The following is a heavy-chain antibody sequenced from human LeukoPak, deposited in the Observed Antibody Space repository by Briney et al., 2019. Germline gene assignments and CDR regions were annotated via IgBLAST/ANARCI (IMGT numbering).Heavy chain of an antibody. D-gene: IGHD6-6*01. J-gene: IGHJ4*02. Sequence: ASVKVSCKASGYTFTGYYMHWVRQAPGQGLEWMGWINPNSGGTNYAQKFQGRVTMTRDTSISTAYMELSRLRSDDTAVYYCARARRAARPPGYFDYWGQGTLVTASS. CDR1: GYTFTGYY. CDR2: INPNSGGT. CDR3: ARARRAARPPGYFDY. V-gene: IGHV1-2*02.